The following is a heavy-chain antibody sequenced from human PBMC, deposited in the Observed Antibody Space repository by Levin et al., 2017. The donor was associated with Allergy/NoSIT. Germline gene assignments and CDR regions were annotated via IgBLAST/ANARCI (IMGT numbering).Heavy chain of an antibody. CDR3: ARDSSSWYGAFDI. J-gene: IGHJ3*02. D-gene: IGHD6-13*01. CDR1: GGSISSYY. Sequence: SETLSLTCTVSGGSISSYYWSWIRQPPGKGLEWIGYIYYSGSTNYNPSLKSRVTISVDTSKNQFSLKLSSVTAADTAVYYCARDSSSWYGAFDIWGQGTMVTVSS. CDR2: IYYSGST. V-gene: IGHV4-59*01.